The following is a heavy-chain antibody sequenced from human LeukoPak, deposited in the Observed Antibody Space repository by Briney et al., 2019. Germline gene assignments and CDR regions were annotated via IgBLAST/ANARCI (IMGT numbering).Heavy chain of an antibody. V-gene: IGHV1-18*01. CDR3: ARGTVVSGLEY. J-gene: IGHJ4*02. Sequence: ASVTVSCKASGGTFSSYAISWVRQAPGQGLEWMGWISAYNGNTNYAQKLQGRVTMTTDTSTSTAYMELRSLRSDDTAVYYCARGTVVSGLEYWGQGTLVTVSS. CDR2: ISAYNGNT. D-gene: IGHD3-3*01. CDR1: GGTFSSYA.